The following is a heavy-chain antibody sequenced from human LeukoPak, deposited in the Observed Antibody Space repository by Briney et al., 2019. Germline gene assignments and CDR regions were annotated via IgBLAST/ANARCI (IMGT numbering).Heavy chain of an antibody. CDR1: GFTFSSYW. Sequence: GGSLRLSCAASGFTFSSYWMSWVRQAPGKGLEWVANIKQDGSEKYYVDSVKGRFTISRDNAKNSLYLQMNSLRAEDTAVYYCARVLVSSGSGTSEGLKHPNFDYWGQGTLVTVSS. J-gene: IGHJ4*02. V-gene: IGHV3-7*03. D-gene: IGHD3-10*01. CDR3: ARVLVSSGSGTSEGLKHPNFDY. CDR2: IKQDGSEK.